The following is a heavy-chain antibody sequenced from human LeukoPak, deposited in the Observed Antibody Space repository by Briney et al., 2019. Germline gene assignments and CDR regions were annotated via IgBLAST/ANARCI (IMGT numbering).Heavy chain of an antibody. V-gene: IGHV4-38-2*02. Sequence: SETLSLTCTVSGYSISSGYYWGWIRQPPGKGLEWIGSIYHSGSTYYNPSLKSRVTISVDTSKNQFSLKLSSVTAADTAVYYCARSPRISGYPKDWGQGTLVTVSS. D-gene: IGHD3-22*01. CDR3: ARSPRISGYPKD. J-gene: IGHJ4*02. CDR1: GYSISSGYY. CDR2: IYHSGST.